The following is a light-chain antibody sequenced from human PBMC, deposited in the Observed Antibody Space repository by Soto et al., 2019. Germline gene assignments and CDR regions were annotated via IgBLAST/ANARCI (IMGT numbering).Light chain of an antibody. J-gene: IGKJ4*01. CDR2: DAS. V-gene: IGKV3-11*01. Sequence: EIVLTQSPATLSLSPGARATLSCRASQSVSSYLAWYQQKPGQAPRLLIYDASNRATGIPARFSGSGSGTDFTLTIRSLEPEDFAVYYCQQRSNWPPLTFGGGNKVDIK. CDR3: QQRSNWPPLT. CDR1: QSVSSY.